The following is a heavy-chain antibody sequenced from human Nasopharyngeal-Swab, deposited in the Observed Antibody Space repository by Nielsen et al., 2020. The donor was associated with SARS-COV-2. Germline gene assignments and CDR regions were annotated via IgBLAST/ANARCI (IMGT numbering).Heavy chain of an antibody. CDR3: AKDLRGPYFF. CDR2: ISSSGDYI. J-gene: IGHJ4*02. CDR1: GFTFNIYT. D-gene: IGHD2/OR15-2a*01. V-gene: IGHV3-21*04. Sequence: GGSLRLSCAASGFTFNIYTMNWVRQAPGKGLEWVSAISSSGDYIYYAASVKGRFTISRDNSKNTLSLQMNSLRAEDTAVYYCAKDLRGPYFFWGQGTLVTVSS.